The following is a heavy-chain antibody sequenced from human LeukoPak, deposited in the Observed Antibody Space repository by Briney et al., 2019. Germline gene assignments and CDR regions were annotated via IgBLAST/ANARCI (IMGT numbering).Heavy chain of an antibody. V-gene: IGHV3-30*02. CDR3: AKGSGYSYGSYDY. D-gene: IGHD5-18*01. Sequence: GGSLRLSCAASGFTFSNYWMNWVRQAPGKGLEWVAFIRYDGSNEYYADSVKGRFTISRDNSKNTLYLQMNSLRAEDTAVYYCAKGSGYSYGSYDYWXQGTXXTVS. CDR2: IRYDGSNE. J-gene: IGHJ4*02. CDR1: GFTFSNYW.